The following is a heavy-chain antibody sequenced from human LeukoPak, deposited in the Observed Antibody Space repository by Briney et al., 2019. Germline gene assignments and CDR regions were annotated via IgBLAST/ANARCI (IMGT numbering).Heavy chain of an antibody. V-gene: IGHV4-30-2*01. CDR2: IYHSGST. CDR1: GGSISSGGYS. Sequence: SETLSLTCAVSGGSISSGGYSWRWIRQPPGKGLEWIGYIYHSGSTYYNPSLKSRVTISVHRSKNQFSLKLSSVTAADTAVYYCARERRDGYNRPYYGMDVWGQGTTVTVSS. J-gene: IGHJ6*02. CDR3: ARERRDGYNRPYYGMDV. D-gene: IGHD5-24*01.